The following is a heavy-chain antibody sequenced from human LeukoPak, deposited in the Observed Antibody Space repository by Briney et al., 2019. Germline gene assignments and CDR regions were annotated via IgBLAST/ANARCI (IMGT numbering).Heavy chain of an antibody. D-gene: IGHD1-1*01. J-gene: IGHJ4*02. CDR2: ISWDGGST. Sequence: GGSLRLSCAASGFTFDDYAMHWVRQAPGKSLEWVSVISWDGGSTYYADSVKGRFTISRDNSKNSLYLQMNSLRAEDTAVYYCGRAVSTGTVDYWGQGTLVTVSS. CDR3: GRAVSTGTVDY. CDR1: GFTFDDYA. V-gene: IGHV3-43D*03.